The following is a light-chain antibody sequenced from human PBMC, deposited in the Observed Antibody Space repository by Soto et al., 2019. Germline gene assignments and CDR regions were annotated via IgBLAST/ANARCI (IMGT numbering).Light chain of an antibody. CDR2: GVT. CDR1: SSDVGGYNY. V-gene: IGLV2-14*01. Sequence: QSALTQPVSVSGSPGQSITISCTGTSSDVGGYNYVSWYQQHPGIAPKLLIYGVTNRSSGVSTRFSGSKSGNTASLTISGLQAEDEADYHCSSYTSASTLLYLFGTGTKVTVL. J-gene: IGLJ1*01. CDR3: SSYTSASTLLYL.